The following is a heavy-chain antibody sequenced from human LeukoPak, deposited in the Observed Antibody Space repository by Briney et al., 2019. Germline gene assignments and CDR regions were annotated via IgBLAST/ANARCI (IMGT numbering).Heavy chain of an antibody. D-gene: IGHD1-26*01. J-gene: IGHJ4*02. V-gene: IGHV1-8*01. Sequence: GASVKVSCKASGYTFTSYDINWVRQATGQGLEWMGWMNPNSGNTGYAQKFQGRVTMTRNTSISTAYMELSSLRSDDTAVYYCARTVGAPLRGPADFDYWGQGTLVTVSS. CDR3: ARTVGAPLRGPADFDY. CDR2: MNPNSGNT. CDR1: GYTFTSYD.